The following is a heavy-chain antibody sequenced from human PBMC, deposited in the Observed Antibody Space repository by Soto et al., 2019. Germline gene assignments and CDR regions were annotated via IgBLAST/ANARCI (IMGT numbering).Heavy chain of an antibody. CDR3: AKDRGETWTEYYFDD. CDR2: VIFDGSNK. J-gene: IGHJ4*02. Sequence: QVQLVESGGGVVQPGGSLRLSCSASGFSFGSHAMHWVRQTPGKGLEWVAVVIFDGSNKYYADSVKGRFTISRDNSKSMLFLQMNSLRPEDTALYYCAKDRGETWTEYYFDDWGPGTLVTVSS. CDR1: GFSFGSHA. V-gene: IGHV3-30*18. D-gene: IGHD3-10*01.